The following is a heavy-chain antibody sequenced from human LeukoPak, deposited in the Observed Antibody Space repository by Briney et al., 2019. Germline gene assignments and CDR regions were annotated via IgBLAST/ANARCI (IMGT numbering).Heavy chain of an antibody. CDR3: AKGSSTTCPCYRDH. CDR1: GFTFSSYS. J-gene: IGHJ4*02. D-gene: IGHD2-2*01. CDR2: ISSSSSTI. Sequence: PGGSLRLSCAASGFTFSSYSMNWVRQAPGKGLGWVSYISSSSSTIYYADSVKGRFTISRHNAKNSLYLQMNSLRAEDTAVYYCAKGSSTTCPCYRDHWGQGTLVTVSS. V-gene: IGHV3-48*04.